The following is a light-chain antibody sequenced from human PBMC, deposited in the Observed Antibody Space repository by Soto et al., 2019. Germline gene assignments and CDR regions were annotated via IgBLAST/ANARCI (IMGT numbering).Light chain of an antibody. CDR1: QSISSW. J-gene: IGKJ4*01. CDR3: KPYNSYPLT. CDR2: KAS. V-gene: IGKV1-5*03. Sequence: DIQMTQSPSTLSASVGDRVTITCRASQSISSWLAWYQQKPGKAPNLLIYKASSLESGVPSRSSGSGSGTEFTLTISSLQPDDFATYYCKPYNSYPLTFGGGTKVEIK.